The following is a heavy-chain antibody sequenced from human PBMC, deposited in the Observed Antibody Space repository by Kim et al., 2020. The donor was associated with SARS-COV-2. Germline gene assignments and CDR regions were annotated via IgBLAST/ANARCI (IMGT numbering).Heavy chain of an antibody. CDR1: GFTFRSHA. CDR3: AKSLYNYDSRVDAFDI. Sequence: GGSLRLSCAASGFTFRSHAMSWVRQAPGTGLEWVSAISATGGSTYYADSVKGRFTISRDNSKNTLYLQMNSLRAEDTAVYYCAKSLYNYDSRVDAFDIWGQGTMVTVSS. V-gene: IGHV3-23*01. CDR2: ISATGGST. J-gene: IGHJ3*02. D-gene: IGHD3-22*01.